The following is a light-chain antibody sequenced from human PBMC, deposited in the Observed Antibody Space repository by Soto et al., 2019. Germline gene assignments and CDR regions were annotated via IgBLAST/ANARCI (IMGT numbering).Light chain of an antibody. Sequence: EIVLTQSPGTLSLSPGERATLSCRASQSVSSSYLVWYQQKPGQAPRLLIYGASRRATGIPERFSGSGSGTDFTLTISRLEPEDFAVYYCQQYGSSFGGGTKVETK. CDR3: QQYGSS. J-gene: IGKJ4*02. CDR2: GAS. CDR1: QSVSSSY. V-gene: IGKV3-20*01.